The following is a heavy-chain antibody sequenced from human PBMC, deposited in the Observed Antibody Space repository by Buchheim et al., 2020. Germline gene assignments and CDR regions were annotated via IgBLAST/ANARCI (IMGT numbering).Heavy chain of an antibody. D-gene: IGHD6-13*01. CDR2: IKQDGSEK. J-gene: IGHJ4*02. CDR1: GFTFSSYW. Sequence: EVQLVESGGGLVRSGGSLRLSCAASGFTFSSYWMSWVRQAPGKGLEWVANIKQDGSEKYYVDSVKGRFTISRDYAKNSLYLQMNSLRAEDTAVYYCARKQYSSSWYPTLFDYWGQGTL. CDR3: ARKQYSSSWYPTLFDY. V-gene: IGHV3-7*01.